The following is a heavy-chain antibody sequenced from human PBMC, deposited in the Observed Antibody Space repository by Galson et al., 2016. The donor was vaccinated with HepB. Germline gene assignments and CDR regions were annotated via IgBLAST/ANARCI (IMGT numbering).Heavy chain of an antibody. V-gene: IGHV3-30-3*01. CDR2: ISDDGNNK. Sequence: SLRLSCAASGFPFSSYPMHWVRQTPGRGLEWVAVISDDGNNKYYRDSVRGRFTISRVNSRNTLFLQMNGLRTEDTAVYYCSRDLSSGYDFLFRGETSFDSWGQGTLVTVSS. CDR3: SRDLSSGYDFLFRGETSFDS. D-gene: IGHD5-12*01. J-gene: IGHJ4*02. CDR1: GFPFSSYP.